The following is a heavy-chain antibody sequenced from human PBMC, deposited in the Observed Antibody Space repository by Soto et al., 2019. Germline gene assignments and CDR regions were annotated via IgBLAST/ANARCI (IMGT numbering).Heavy chain of an antibody. CDR2: INAGNGNT. CDR1: GYTFTSYG. CDR3: ARSIVVVTALDY. D-gene: IGHD2-21*02. J-gene: IGHJ4*02. Sequence: QVQLVQSGAEEKKPGASVKVSCKASGYTFTSYGMHWVRQAPGQRLEWMGWINAGNGNTKYSQKFQGRVTITRDTSASTAYNEVSSLRSADTAVYYCARSIVVVTALDYWGQGTLVTVSS. V-gene: IGHV1-3*05.